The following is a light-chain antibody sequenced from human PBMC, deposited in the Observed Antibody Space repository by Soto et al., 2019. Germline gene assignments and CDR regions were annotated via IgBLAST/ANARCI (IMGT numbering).Light chain of an antibody. CDR2: DVN. Sequence: QSALTQPASVSGSPGQSITISCTGTSSDVGAYNFVSWYQHHPGKAPQLIIYDVNNRPSGVSDRFSGSKSGNTASLTISGIQAEDEADYYCSSYTTTAPRLFGGGTKLTVL. V-gene: IGLV2-14*03. J-gene: IGLJ2*01. CDR3: SSYTTTAPRL. CDR1: SSDVGAYNF.